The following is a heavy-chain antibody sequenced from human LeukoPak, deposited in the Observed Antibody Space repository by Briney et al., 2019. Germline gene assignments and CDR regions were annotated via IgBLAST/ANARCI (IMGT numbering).Heavy chain of an antibody. D-gene: IGHD4-17*01. CDR3: ARDPMATVTTNAFDY. V-gene: IGHV3-30-3*01. CDR1: GFTFSSYA. CDR2: ISYDGGNK. Sequence: QPGGSLRLSCAASGFTFSSYAMHWVRQAPGKGLEWVAVISYDGGNKYYADSVKGRFTISRDNSKNTLYLQMNSLRAEDTAVYYCARDPMATVTTNAFDYWGQGTLVTVSS. J-gene: IGHJ4*02.